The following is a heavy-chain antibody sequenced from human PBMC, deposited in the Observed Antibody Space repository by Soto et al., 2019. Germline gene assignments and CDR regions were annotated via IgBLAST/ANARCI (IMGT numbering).Heavy chain of an antibody. V-gene: IGHV6-1*01. CDR1: GDSVSSNRDA. CDR3: ARGYSGYDLTFDY. CDR2: TYYRSKWYN. D-gene: IGHD5-12*01. Sequence: SQTLSLTCAISGDSVSSNRDAWNWIMQSPSRGLEWLGRTYYRSKWYNDYAVSVKSRIIINPDTSKKQVSLQLNCVTPEDTAVYYCARGYSGYDLTFDYLGQRILVAVSS. J-gene: IGHJ4*02.